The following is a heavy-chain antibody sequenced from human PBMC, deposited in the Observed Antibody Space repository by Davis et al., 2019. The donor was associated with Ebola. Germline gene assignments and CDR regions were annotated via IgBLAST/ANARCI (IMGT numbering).Heavy chain of an antibody. Sequence: ASVKVSCKASGYTFTSYDINWVRQATGQGLEWMGWMNPNSGNTGYAQKFQGRVTMTRNTSISTAYMELSSLRSEDTAVYYCARGLRYFDWSPKGGYGMDVWGQGTTVTVSS. J-gene: IGHJ6*02. CDR2: MNPNSGNT. CDR3: ARGLRYFDWSPKGGYGMDV. D-gene: IGHD3-9*01. V-gene: IGHV1-8*01. CDR1: GYTFTSYD.